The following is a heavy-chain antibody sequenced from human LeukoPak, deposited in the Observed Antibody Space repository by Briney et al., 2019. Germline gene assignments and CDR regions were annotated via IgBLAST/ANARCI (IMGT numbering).Heavy chain of an antibody. V-gene: IGHV1-2*02. J-gene: IGHJ5*02. D-gene: IGHD6-13*01. CDR3: ARAWVAAAEGNWFDP. Sequence: ASVKVSCKASGYTFTGYYMHWVRQAPRQGLEWMGWINPNSGGTNYAQKFQGRVTMTRDTSISTAYMELSRLRSDDTAVYYCARAWVAAAEGNWFDPWGQGTLVTVSS. CDR2: INPNSGGT. CDR1: GYTFTGYY.